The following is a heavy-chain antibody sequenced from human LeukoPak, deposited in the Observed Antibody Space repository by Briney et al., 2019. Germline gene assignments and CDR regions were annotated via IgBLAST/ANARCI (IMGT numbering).Heavy chain of an antibody. CDR3: ARGLGSYFSLRYWFDP. Sequence: SETLSLTCTVSGGSISSYYWSWIRQPPGKGLEWIGYIYYSGSTNYNPSLKSRVTISVDTSKNQFSLKLSSVTAADTAVYYCARGLGSYFSLRYWFDPWGQGTLVTVSS. D-gene: IGHD3-10*01. J-gene: IGHJ5*02. CDR2: IYYSGST. V-gene: IGHV4-59*01. CDR1: GGSISSYY.